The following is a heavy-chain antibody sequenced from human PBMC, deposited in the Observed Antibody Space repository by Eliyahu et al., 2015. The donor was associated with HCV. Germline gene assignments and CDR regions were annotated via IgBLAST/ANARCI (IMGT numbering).Heavy chain of an antibody. J-gene: IGHJ5*02. CDR2: FDPEVGET. D-gene: IGHD3-10*01. CDR1: GYALDEVS. V-gene: IGHV1-24*01. CDR3: VTTGEDGSGTVYNVGTWFAP. Sequence: VKKPGASLKVSCKVSGYALDEVSIHWVRQAAGKGLEWMGGFDPEVGETVFAQTFQGRVTVTEDTSTDTAYMELSSLRSDDTAVYYCVTTGEDGSGTVYNVGTWFAPWGQGTRVTVSS.